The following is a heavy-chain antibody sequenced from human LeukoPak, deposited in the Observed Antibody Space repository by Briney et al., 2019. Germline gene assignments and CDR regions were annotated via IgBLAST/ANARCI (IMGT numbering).Heavy chain of an antibody. V-gene: IGHV3-11*01. CDR2: ISSSGSTI. CDR1: GFTFSDYY. Sequence: GGSLRLSCAASGFTFSDYYMSWIRQAPGKGLEWVSYISSSGSTIYYADSVKGRFTISRDNAKNSLYLQMNSLRAEDTAVYYCARAEVLRYFDWRAPDWYFDLWGRGTLVTVSS. D-gene: IGHD3-9*01. CDR3: ARAEVLRYFDWRAPDWYFDL. J-gene: IGHJ2*01.